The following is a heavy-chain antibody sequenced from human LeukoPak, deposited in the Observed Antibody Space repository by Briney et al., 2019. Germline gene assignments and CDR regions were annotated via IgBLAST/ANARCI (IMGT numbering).Heavy chain of an antibody. CDR1: GGSFSGYY. D-gene: IGHD3-10*01. CDR2: INHSGST. J-gene: IGHJ4*02. Sequence: SSETLSLTCAVYGGSFSGYYWSWIRQPPGKGLEWIGEINHSGSTNYNPSLKSRVTISVDTSKNQFSLKLSSVTAADTAVYYCVSFRGPSHYYGSGSYYIYWGQGTLVTVSS. CDR3: VSFRGPSHYYGSGSYYIY. V-gene: IGHV4-34*01.